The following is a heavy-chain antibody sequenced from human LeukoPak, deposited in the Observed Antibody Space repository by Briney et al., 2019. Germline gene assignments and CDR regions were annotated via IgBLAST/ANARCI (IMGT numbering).Heavy chain of an antibody. Sequence: GGSLRLSCAASGFTFSSYAMHWVRQAPGKGLEWVAVISYDGSNKYYADPVKGRFTISRDNSKNTLYLQMNSLRAEDTAVYYCAKTWGPFSESAFDIWGQGTMVTVSS. D-gene: IGHD7-27*01. CDR1: GFTFSSYA. CDR3: AKTWGPFSESAFDI. V-gene: IGHV3-30*18. CDR2: ISYDGSNK. J-gene: IGHJ3*02.